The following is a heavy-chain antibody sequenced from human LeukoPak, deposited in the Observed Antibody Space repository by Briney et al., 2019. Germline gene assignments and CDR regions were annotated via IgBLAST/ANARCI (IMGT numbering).Heavy chain of an antibody. D-gene: IGHD3-16*01. CDR1: AYTFTGYY. CDR2: INPNSGDT. J-gene: IGHJ4*02. CDR3: ATQRGSYLWGTDFDY. V-gene: IGHV1-2*02. Sequence: ASVKVSCKASAYTFTGYYMHWVRQAPAQGQGWVGLINPNSGDTKYSQKFQGRVTMTRDTSIRTAYMELTRLRSDDTAVYYCATQRGSYLWGTDFDYWGQETLVTVSS.